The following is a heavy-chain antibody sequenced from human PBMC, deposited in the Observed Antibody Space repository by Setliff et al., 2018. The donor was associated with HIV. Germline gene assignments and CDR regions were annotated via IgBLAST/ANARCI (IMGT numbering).Heavy chain of an antibody. D-gene: IGHD2-21*01. CDR1: GYILGSYD. J-gene: IGHJ4*02. CDR2: ISVGKGNT. Sequence: ASVKVSCKASGYILGSYDISWVRQAPGQGLEWVGWISVGKGNTNYAQSLQGRVTMTTDTSTNTAHLEVRSLRSDDTAVYYCARDRTFRTTRVFDYWGQGTLVTVS. V-gene: IGHV1-18*01. CDR3: ARDRTFRTTRVFDY.